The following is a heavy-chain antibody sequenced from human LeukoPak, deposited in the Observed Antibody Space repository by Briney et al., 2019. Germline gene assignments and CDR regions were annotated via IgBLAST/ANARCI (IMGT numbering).Heavy chain of an antibody. Sequence: GGSLRLSCAASGFTFSSYAMSWVRQAPGKGLEWVSAISGSGGSTYYADSVKGRFTISRDNSKNTLYLQMNSLRAEDTAVYYCAKDFPYYYDSSGYSPGDWGQGTLVTVSS. V-gene: IGHV3-23*01. CDR1: GFTFSSYA. J-gene: IGHJ4*02. D-gene: IGHD3-22*01. CDR2: ISGSGGST. CDR3: AKDFPYYYDSSGYSPGD.